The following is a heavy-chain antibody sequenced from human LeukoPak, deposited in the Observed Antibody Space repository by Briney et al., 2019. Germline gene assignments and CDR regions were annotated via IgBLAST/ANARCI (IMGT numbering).Heavy chain of an antibody. V-gene: IGHV3-21*01. D-gene: IGHD3-3*01. Sequence: GGSLRLSCAASGFTFSSYSMNWVRQAPGKGLEWVSSISSSSSYIYYADLVKGRFTISRDNAKNSLYLQMNSLRAEDTAVYYCARDLGDYYFDYWGQGTLVTVSS. CDR2: ISSSSSYI. CDR1: GFTFSSYS. J-gene: IGHJ4*02. CDR3: ARDLGDYYFDY.